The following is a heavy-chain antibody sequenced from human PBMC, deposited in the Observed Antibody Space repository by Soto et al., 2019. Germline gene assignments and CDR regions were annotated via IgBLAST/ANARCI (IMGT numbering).Heavy chain of an antibody. V-gene: IGHV3-7*01. CDR2: IKPDGSEK. J-gene: IGHJ4*02. CDR3: ARDWNDNTIRGIAS. Sequence: GGSLRLSCVASGFTLSSHWMSWVRQAPGKGLEWVANIKPDGSEKLYVDSVKGRFTISRDNAENSLFLQMDSLRAEDTAMYYCARDWNDNTIRGIASWGQGTLVTVSS. D-gene: IGHD3-10*01. CDR1: GFTLSSHW.